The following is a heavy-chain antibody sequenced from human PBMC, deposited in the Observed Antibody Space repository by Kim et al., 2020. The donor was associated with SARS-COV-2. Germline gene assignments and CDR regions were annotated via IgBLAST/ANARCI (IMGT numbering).Heavy chain of an antibody. CDR2: INHSGST. D-gene: IGHD3-22*01. V-gene: IGHV4-34*01. J-gene: IGHJ1*01. CDR3: ARGRYYYDSSGYYHGRYFQH. Sequence: SETLSLTCAVYGGSFSGYYWSWIRQPPGKGLEWIGEINHSGSTNYNPSLKSRVTISVDTSKNQFSLKLSSVTAADTAVYYCARGRYYYDSSGYYHGRYFQHWGQGTLVTVSS. CDR1: GGSFSGYY.